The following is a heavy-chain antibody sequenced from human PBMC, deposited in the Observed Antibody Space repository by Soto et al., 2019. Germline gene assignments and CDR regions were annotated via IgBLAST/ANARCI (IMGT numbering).Heavy chain of an antibody. CDR3: TTRTRGSGYYDDAFDI. V-gene: IGHV3-15*07. CDR2: IKSKTDGGTT. D-gene: IGHD3-22*01. J-gene: IGHJ3*02. CDR1: GFTFSNAW. Sequence: EVQLVESGGGLVKPGGSLRLSCAASGFTFSNAWMNWVRQAPGKGLEWVGRIKSKTDGGTTDYAAPVKGRFTISRDDSKNTLYLQMNSLKTEDTAVYYCTTRTRGSGYYDDAFDIWGQGTMVTVSS.